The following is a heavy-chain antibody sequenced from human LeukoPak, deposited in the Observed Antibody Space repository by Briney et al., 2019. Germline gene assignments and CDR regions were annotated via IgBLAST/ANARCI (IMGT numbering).Heavy chain of an antibody. Sequence: ASVKVPCKASGGTFSSYAISWVRQAPGQGLEWMGGIIPIFGTANYAQKFQGRVTITADKSTSTAYMELSSLRSEDTAVYYCARVAPYYGSGSYYNLLFDYWGQGTLVTVSS. CDR1: GGTFSSYA. D-gene: IGHD3-10*01. CDR2: IIPIFGTA. CDR3: ARVAPYYGSGSYYNLLFDY. J-gene: IGHJ4*02. V-gene: IGHV1-69*06.